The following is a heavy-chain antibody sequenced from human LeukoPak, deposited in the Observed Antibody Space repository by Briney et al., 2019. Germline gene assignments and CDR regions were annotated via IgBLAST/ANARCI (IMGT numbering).Heavy chain of an antibody. J-gene: IGHJ6*03. V-gene: IGHV3-30*02. CDR1: GFTFSSYG. Sequence: PGGSLRLSCAASGFTFSSYGMHWVRQAPGKGLEWVAFIRYDGSNKYYADSVKGRFTISRDNSKNTLYLQMNSLRAEDTAVYYCAKDGGAGYFYYYMDVWGKGTTVTVSS. CDR3: AKDGGAGYFYYYMDV. D-gene: IGHD3-10*01. CDR2: IRYDGSNK.